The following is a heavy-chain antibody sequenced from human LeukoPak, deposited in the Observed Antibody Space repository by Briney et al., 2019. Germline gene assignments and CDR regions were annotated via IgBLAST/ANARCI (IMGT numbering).Heavy chain of an antibody. Sequence: QPGGSLRLSCAASGFTVSSNYMSWVRQAPGKGLEWVSVIYSGGSTYYADSVKGRFTISRDNSKNTLYLQMNSLRAEDTAVYYCARDWGVWEHPDPDAFDIWGQGTMVTVSS. D-gene: IGHD1-26*01. CDR3: ARDWGVWEHPDPDAFDI. CDR2: IYSGGST. V-gene: IGHV3-66*01. CDR1: GFTVSSNY. J-gene: IGHJ3*02.